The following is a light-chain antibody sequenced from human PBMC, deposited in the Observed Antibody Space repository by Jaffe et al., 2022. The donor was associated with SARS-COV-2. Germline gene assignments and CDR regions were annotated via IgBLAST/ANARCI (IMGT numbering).Light chain of an antibody. V-gene: IGLV1-40*01. CDR1: SSNIGAGYD. CDR3: QSYDRSLSGSGV. J-gene: IGLJ3*02. Sequence: QSVLTQPPSVSGAPGQRVTISCTGSSSNIGAGYDVHWYQQLPGTAPKLLIYDNNNRPSGVPDRFSGSKSGTSASLAITGLQAEDEADYYCQSYDRSLSGSGVFGGGTKLTVL. CDR2: DNN.